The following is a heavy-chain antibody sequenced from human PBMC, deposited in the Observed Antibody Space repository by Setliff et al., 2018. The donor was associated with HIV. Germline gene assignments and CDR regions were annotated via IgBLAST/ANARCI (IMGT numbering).Heavy chain of an antibody. J-gene: IGHJ4*02. CDR2: ISNSGDST. CDR1: GFTFNNYA. Sequence: GGSLRLSCAASGFTFNNYAMSWVRQAPGKRLEWVSTISNSGDSTFHVDSVKGRFTISRDNSKNTVYLEMNSLRAEDTAVYYCAKMVGGSRSSGSCYFDYWGQGTLVTVSS. D-gene: IGHD2-15*01. V-gene: IGHV3-23*01. CDR3: AKMVGGSRSSGSCYFDY.